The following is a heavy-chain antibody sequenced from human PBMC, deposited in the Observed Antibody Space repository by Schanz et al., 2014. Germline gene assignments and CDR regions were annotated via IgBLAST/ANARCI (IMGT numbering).Heavy chain of an antibody. Sequence: QGQLVQSGPEVKKPGASVKVSCKASGGTFSSDTFSWVRQAPGQGLEWMGRIIPILGIANYAQKFQGRVTITADKSTFTAYMDVSSLRSEDTAVYYCASSGAGYSSSWDFDYWGQGTLVTVSS. CDR3: ASSGAGYSSSWDFDY. CDR1: GGTFSSDT. V-gene: IGHV1-69*02. J-gene: IGHJ4*02. D-gene: IGHD6-13*01. CDR2: IIPILGIA.